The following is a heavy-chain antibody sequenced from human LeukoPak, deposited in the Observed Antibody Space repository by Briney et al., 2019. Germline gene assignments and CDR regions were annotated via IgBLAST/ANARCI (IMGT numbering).Heavy chain of an antibody. V-gene: IGHV3-9*01. D-gene: IGHD3-10*01. CDR1: GFTFDDYA. J-gene: IGHJ6*02. Sequence: TGGSLRLSCAASGFTFDDYAMHWVRQAPGKGLEWVSGISWNSGSIGYADSVKGRFTISRDNAKNSLYLQMNSLRAEDPALYYCAKDYGSGSDYYYYGMDVWGQGTTVTVSS. CDR3: AKDYGSGSDYYYYGMDV. CDR2: ISWNSGSI.